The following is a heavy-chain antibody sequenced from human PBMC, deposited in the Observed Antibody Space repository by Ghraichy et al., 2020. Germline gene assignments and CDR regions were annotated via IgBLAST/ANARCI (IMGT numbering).Heavy chain of an antibody. CDR1: GFTFSTYA. Sequence: GGSLRLSCAASGFTFSTYAMSWVRQAPGKGLEWVSAISNSGGGTYYADSVKGRFTISRENSKNTLYLQMNSLRADDTAVYYCAKDWEGYSYGSLDYWGQGTLVTVSS. D-gene: IGHD5-18*01. CDR3: AKDWEGYSYGSLDY. CDR2: ISNSGGGT. V-gene: IGHV3-23*01. J-gene: IGHJ4*02.